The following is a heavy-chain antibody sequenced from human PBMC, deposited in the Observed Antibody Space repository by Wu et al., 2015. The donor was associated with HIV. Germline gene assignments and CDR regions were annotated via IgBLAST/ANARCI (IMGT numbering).Heavy chain of an antibody. CDR2: INPNSGGT. Sequence: QVQLVQSGAEVKKPGASVKVSCKASGYTFTGYYMHWVRQAPGQGLEWMGWINPNSGGTNYAQKFQGRVTMTRNTSIRTAYMELSSLRSEDTAVYYCARQRAYTSGWYIYDYWGQGTLVTVSS. J-gene: IGHJ4*02. D-gene: IGHD6-19*01. CDR3: ARQRAYTSGWYIYDY. CDR1: GYTFTGYY. V-gene: IGHV1-2*02.